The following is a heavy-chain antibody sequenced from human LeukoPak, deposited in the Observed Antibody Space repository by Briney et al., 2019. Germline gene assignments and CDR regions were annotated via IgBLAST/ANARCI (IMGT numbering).Heavy chain of an antibody. Sequence: GRSLRLSCAASGFSFSSYGMHWVRQAPGKGLEWVAVIPYDGSNTYYADSVKGRFTISRDNSKNTLYLQMNSLRAEDSAVYYCARDYDFWSGYYVGGPYYYMDVWGKGTTVTVSS. CDR2: IPYDGSNT. V-gene: IGHV3-30*03. CDR1: GFSFSSYG. J-gene: IGHJ6*03. D-gene: IGHD3-3*01. CDR3: ARDYDFWSGYYVGGPYYYMDV.